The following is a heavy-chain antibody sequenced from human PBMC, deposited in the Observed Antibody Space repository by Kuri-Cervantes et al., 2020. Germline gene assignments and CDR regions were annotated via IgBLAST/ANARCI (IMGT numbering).Heavy chain of an antibody. J-gene: IGHJ3*02. CDR3: ARRSYYASGTTDCGMCAFDI. V-gene: IGHV5-51*01. D-gene: IGHD3-10*01. CDR1: GYMFTTYW. CDR2: IYPGDYDT. Sequence: GESLKISCTGSGYMFTTYWIGWVRQMPGKGLEWVGIIYPGDYDTKYNPSFQGQVTMSVDKSISTAYLQWNSLEASDTAMFYCARRSYYASGTTDCGMCAFDIWGQGTMVTVSS.